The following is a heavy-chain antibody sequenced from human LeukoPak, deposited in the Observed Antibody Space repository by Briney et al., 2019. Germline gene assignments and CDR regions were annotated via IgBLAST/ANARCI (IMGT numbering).Heavy chain of an antibody. Sequence: SETLSLTCAVSGGSFSGYYWSWIRQPPGKGLEWIGEINHSGSTNYNPSLKSRVTISVDTSKNQFSLKLSSVTAADTAVYYCARGPMVRGVIHLHPNDYWGQGTLVTVSS. CDR1: GGSFSGYY. CDR2: INHSGST. J-gene: IGHJ4*02. CDR3: ARGPMVRGVIHLHPNDY. D-gene: IGHD3-10*01. V-gene: IGHV4-34*01.